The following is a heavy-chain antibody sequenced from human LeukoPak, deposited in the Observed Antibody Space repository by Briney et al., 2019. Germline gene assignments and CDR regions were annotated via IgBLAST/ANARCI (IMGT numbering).Heavy chain of an antibody. CDR3: ASMRDGYNWAANY. V-gene: IGHV1-8*01. J-gene: IGHJ4*02. CDR1: GYTFTGYD. D-gene: IGHD5-24*01. CDR2: MNPNSGNT. Sequence: ASVKVSCKASGYTFTGYDINWVRQATGQGLEWMGWMNPNSGNTGYAQKFQGRVTMTRNTSISTAYMELSSLRSEDTAVYYCASMRDGYNWAANYWGQGTLVTVSS.